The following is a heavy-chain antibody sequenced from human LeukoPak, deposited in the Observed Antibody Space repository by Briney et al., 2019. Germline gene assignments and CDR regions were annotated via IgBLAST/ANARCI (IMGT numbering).Heavy chain of an antibody. CDR1: GFTFSSYW. D-gene: IGHD7-27*01. CDR3: ARDETNWGYGMDV. V-gene: IGHV3-7*01. CDR2: IKQDGSEK. J-gene: IGHJ6*02. Sequence: RGSLRLSCAASGFTFSSYWMSWVRQAPGKGLEWVANIKQDGSEKYYVDSVKGRFTISRDNAKNSLYLQMNSLRAEDTAVYYCARDETNWGYGMDVWGQGTTVTVSS.